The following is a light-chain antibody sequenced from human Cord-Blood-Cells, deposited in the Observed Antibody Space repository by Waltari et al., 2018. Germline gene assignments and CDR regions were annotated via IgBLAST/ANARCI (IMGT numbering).Light chain of an antibody. CDR3: SAYTSSSTVV. Sequence: QSALTQPASVSGSPGQSITISCTGTSSDVGGYNYVSWYQQHPGKAPKLMIYDVSNRPAGVSNRFSGSKSGNTASLTIYGLQAEDEADYYGSAYTSSSTVVFGGGTKLTVL. J-gene: IGLJ2*01. CDR1: SSDVGGYNY. V-gene: IGLV2-14*01. CDR2: DVS.